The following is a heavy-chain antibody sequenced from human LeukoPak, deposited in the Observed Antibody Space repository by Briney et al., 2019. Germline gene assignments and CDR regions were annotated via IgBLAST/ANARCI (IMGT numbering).Heavy chain of an antibody. CDR2: VSFDGINK. CDR1: GFTFSAYD. J-gene: IGHJ5*02. CDR3: VKGAHSSGWPNWFDP. Sequence: GGSLRLSCAAPGFTFSAYDIHWVRQAPGKALGWVAVVSFDGINKYYADSVSGRFTISRDNSKNTLFLQMNSLRTEDTAMYYCVKGAHSSGWPNWFDPWGQGTLVTVSS. D-gene: IGHD6-19*01. V-gene: IGHV3-30*18.